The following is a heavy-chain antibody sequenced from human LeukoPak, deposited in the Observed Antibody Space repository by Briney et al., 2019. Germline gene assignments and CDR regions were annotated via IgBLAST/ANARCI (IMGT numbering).Heavy chain of an antibody. CDR1: GYSIINGYY. V-gene: IGHV4-38-2*02. D-gene: IGHD3-10*01. CDR2: IYHSGGT. J-gene: IGHJ4*02. CDR3: ARHLWFGESYFDC. Sequence: TSETLSLTCTVSGYSIINGYYWGWIRQPPGKGLEWIGSIYHSGGTYYNPSLKSRVTISVDTSKNQFSLRLSSVTAADTAVYYCARHLWFGESYFDCWGQGTLVTVSS.